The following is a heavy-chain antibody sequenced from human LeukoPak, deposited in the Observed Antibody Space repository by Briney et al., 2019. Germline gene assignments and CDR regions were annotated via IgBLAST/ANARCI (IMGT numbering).Heavy chain of an antibody. CDR1: GFIFSNYA. Sequence: GGSLRLSCAGSGFIFSNYAIHWVRQAPGKGLEWVANIKRDGSEKHYVDSVKGRFTISRDNAKNSMFLQMNSLRAEDTAVYYCASLLVACVASVDYWGQGTPVTVSS. V-gene: IGHV3-7*03. CDR3: ASLLVACVASVDY. J-gene: IGHJ4*01. D-gene: IGHD5-12*01. CDR2: IKRDGSEK.